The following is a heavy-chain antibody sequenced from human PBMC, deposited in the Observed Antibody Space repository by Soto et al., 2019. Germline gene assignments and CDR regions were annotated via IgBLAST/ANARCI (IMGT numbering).Heavy chain of an antibody. Sequence: PSETLSLTCTVSGGSISSCGYYWSWIRHRPGKGLEWIGYIYYSGSTYYNPSLKSRVTISVDTSKNQFSLKLSSVTAADTAVYYCARQGYDFWSGYYLDYWGQGTLVTVSS. V-gene: IGHV4-31*03. CDR3: ARQGYDFWSGYYLDY. J-gene: IGHJ4*02. CDR2: IYYSGST. CDR1: GGSISSCGYY. D-gene: IGHD3-3*01.